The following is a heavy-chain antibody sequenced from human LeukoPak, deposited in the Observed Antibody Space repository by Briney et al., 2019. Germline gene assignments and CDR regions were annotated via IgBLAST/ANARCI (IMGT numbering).Heavy chain of an antibody. Sequence: GGSLRLSCAASGFTFSSYEMNWVRQAPGKGLEWVSYISSSGSTIYYADSVKGRFTISRDNAKNSLYPQMNSLRAEDTAVYYCARGPGYSSSWYSFGAFDIWGQGTMVTVSS. CDR2: ISSSGSTI. D-gene: IGHD6-13*01. CDR3: ARGPGYSSSWYSFGAFDI. J-gene: IGHJ3*02. CDR1: GFTFSSYE. V-gene: IGHV3-48*03.